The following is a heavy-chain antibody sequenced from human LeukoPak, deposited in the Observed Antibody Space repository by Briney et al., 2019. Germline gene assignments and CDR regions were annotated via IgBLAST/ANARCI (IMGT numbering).Heavy chain of an antibody. D-gene: IGHD3-22*01. CDR3: ARDPNYYDSSGYYYDDAFDI. V-gene: IGHV4-4*07. CDR2: IYTSGST. Sequence: SETLSLTCAVYGGSFSGYYWSWIRQPAGKGLEWVGRIYTSGSTNFNPSLKSRVTISVDTSKNQFSLKLSSVTAADTAVYYCARDPNYYDSSGYYYDDAFDIWGQGTMVTVSS. CDR1: GGSFSGYY. J-gene: IGHJ3*02.